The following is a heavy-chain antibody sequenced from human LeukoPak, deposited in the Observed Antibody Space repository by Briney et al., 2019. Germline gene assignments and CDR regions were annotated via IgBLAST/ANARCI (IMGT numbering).Heavy chain of an antibody. CDR3: AGATTMIVVTPSLLDAFDI. D-gene: IGHD3-22*01. CDR1: GYTLTELS. J-gene: IGHJ3*02. Sequence: ASVKVSCKVSGYTLTELSMHWVRQAPGKGLEWMGGFDPEDGETIYAQKFQGRVTMAEDTSTDTAYMELSSLRSEDTAVYYCAGATTMIVVTPSLLDAFDIWGQGTMVTVSS. CDR2: FDPEDGET. V-gene: IGHV1-24*01.